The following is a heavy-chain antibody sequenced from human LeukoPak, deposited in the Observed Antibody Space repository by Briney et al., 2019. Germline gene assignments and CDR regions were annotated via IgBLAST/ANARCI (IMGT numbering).Heavy chain of an antibody. CDR1: GGSISSYY. V-gene: IGHV4-4*07. CDR2: IYTSGST. D-gene: IGHD3-3*01. CDR3: ASSPLLDFWSGYYI. J-gene: IGHJ4*02. Sequence: SETLSLTCTVSGGSISSYYWSWIPQPAGKGLEWIGRIYTSGSTNYNPSLKSRVTMSVDTSKNQFSLKLSSVTAADTAVYYCASSPLLDFWSGYYIWGQGTLVTVSS.